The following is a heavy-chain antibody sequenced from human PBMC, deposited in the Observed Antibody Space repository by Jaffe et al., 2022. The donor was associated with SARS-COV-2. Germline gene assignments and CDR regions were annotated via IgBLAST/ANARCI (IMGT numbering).Heavy chain of an antibody. CDR3: ARDWDSWIQLWFYFDY. CDR2: INPNSGGT. CDR1: GYTFTGYY. Sequence: QVQLVQSGAEVKKPGASVKVSCKASGYTFTGYYMHWVRQAPGQGLEWMGWINPNSGGTNYAQKFQGRVTMTRDTSISTAYMELSRLRSDDTAVYYCARDWDSWIQLWFYFDYWGQGTLVTVSS. V-gene: IGHV1-2*02. J-gene: IGHJ4*02. D-gene: IGHD5-18*01.